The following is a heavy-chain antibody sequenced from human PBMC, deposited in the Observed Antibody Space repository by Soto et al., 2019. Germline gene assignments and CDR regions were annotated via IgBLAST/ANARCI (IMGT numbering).Heavy chain of an antibody. D-gene: IGHD3-10*01. J-gene: IGHJ6*02. CDR2: IIPIFGTA. Sequence: SLKVSCKASGGTFSSYAISWVRHAPGQGLEWMGGIIPIFGTANYAQKFQGRVTITADESTSTAYMELSSLRSEDTAVYYCASGPVTYYYYYGMDVWGQGTTVTVSS. CDR1: GGTFSSYA. V-gene: IGHV1-69*13. CDR3: ASGPVTYYYYYGMDV.